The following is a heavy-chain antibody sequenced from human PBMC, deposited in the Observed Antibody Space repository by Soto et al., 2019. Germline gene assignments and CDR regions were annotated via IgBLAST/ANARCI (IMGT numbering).Heavy chain of an antibody. CDR2: IYTSGST. Sequence: ETLCLACPVSGVSISSYYWSWIRQPSGKGLEWIGRIYTSGSTNYNPSLKSRVTMSVDTSKNQFSLKLSSVTAADTAVYYCARDSRYYYDSRGYVSKQDGMDVWGQGTKVTVYS. J-gene: IGHJ6*02. CDR1: GVSISSYY. V-gene: IGHV4-4*07. CDR3: ARDSRYYYDSRGYVSKQDGMDV. D-gene: IGHD3-22*01.